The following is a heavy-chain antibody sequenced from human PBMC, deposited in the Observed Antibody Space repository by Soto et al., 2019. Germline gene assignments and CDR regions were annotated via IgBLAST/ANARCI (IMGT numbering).Heavy chain of an antibody. D-gene: IGHD5-12*01. CDR3: ARSVDIVATILFDY. Sequence: LSLTCTVSGGSISSYYWSWIRQPPGKGLEWIGYIYYSGSTNYNPSLKSRVTISVDTSKNQFSLKLSSVTAADTAVYYCARSVDIVATILFDYWGQGTL. CDR1: GGSISSYY. CDR2: IYYSGST. J-gene: IGHJ4*02. V-gene: IGHV4-59*01.